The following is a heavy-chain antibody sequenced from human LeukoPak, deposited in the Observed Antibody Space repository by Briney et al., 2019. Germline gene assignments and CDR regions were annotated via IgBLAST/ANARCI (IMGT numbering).Heavy chain of an antibody. Sequence: ASVKVSCKASGYTFTSYDINWVRQATGQGLEWMGGMSPDSDYTGYAQTFQGRVTLTRNTSVSTAFMELSSLRSEDTAVYYCEIYTGYDSFWGQGTLVTVSS. D-gene: IGHD5-12*01. J-gene: IGHJ4*02. CDR3: EIYTGYDSF. V-gene: IGHV1-8*01. CDR2: MSPDSDYT. CDR1: GYTFTSYD.